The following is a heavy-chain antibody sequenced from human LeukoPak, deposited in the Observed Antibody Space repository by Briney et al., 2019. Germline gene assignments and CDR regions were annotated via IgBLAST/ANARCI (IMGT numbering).Heavy chain of an antibody. D-gene: IGHD2-21*01. Sequence: ASVKVSCKASGYIFSDYYIHWVRQAPGRGFEWMGWISRYSGATKLAQKFQGRVTLTRDTSNSTAYVELSNLASDDTGVYYYVSWAGGNSDVASFDYWGQGTLVIVSS. CDR2: ISRYSGAT. CDR1: GYIFSDYY. V-gene: IGHV1-2*02. J-gene: IGHJ4*02. CDR3: VSWAGGNSDVASFDY.